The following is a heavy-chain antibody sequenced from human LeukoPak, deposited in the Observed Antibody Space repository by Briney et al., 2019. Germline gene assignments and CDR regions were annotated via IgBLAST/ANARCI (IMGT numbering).Heavy chain of an antibody. D-gene: IGHD3-10*01. J-gene: IGHJ5*02. CDR3: ARGYSGVSYGSGSYYLNWFDP. CDR2: IIPILGIA. Sequence: AVKDSCKASGGTFSSYAISGVRQAPGQGLEWMGRIIPILGIANYAQKFQGRVTITADKSTSTAYMELSSLRSEDTAVYYCARGYSGVSYGSGSYYLNWFDPWGQGNLVTVSS. CDR1: GGTFSSYA. V-gene: IGHV1-69*04.